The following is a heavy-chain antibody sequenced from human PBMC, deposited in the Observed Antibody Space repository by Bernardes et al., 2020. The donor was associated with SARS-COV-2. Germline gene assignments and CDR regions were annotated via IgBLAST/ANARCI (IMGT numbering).Heavy chain of an antibody. Sequence: SETLSPTFAVYGGSLIGFAWSWIRQPPCQVLVCIGEIYHSGSTNYSPSLKTRVTISIHTSKNQFSLKLCSVTAADTAVYYCARGQVDISMMVVVFTGASFWFDRWGQGTLVTVSS. CDR3: ARGQVDISMMVVVFTGASFWFDR. V-gene: IGHV4-34*01. J-gene: IGHJ5*02. D-gene: IGHD3-22*01. CDR1: GGSLIGFA. CDR2: IYHSGST.